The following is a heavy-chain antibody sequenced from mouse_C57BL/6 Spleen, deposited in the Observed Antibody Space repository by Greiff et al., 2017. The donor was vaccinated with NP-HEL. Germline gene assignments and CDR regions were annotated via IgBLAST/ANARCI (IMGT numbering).Heavy chain of an antibody. CDR3: AKEGDSYGSSYEFAY. CDR2: IYPGDGDT. Sequence: VQLQQSGAELVKPGASVKISCKASGYAFSSYWMNWVKQRPGKGLEWIGQIYPGDGDTNYIGKFKGKATLTADQSSSTAYMQLSSLTSEDSAVYFCAKEGDSYGSSYEFAYWGQGTLVTVSA. V-gene: IGHV1-80*01. D-gene: IGHD1-1*01. CDR1: GYAFSSYW. J-gene: IGHJ3*01.